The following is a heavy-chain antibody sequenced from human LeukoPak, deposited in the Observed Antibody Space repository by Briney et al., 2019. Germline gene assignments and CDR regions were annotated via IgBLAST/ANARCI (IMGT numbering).Heavy chain of an antibody. CDR2: IIPIFGTA. D-gene: IGHD2-15*01. Sequence: ASVKVSCKASGGTFSSYAISWVRQAPGQGLEWMGGIIPIFGTANYAQKFQGRVTITADESTSTAYMELSSLRSEDTAVYYCARRRLLYCRGGSCYLDYWGQGTPVTVSS. CDR1: GGTFSSYA. V-gene: IGHV1-69*13. J-gene: IGHJ4*02. CDR3: ARRRLLYCRGGSCYLDY.